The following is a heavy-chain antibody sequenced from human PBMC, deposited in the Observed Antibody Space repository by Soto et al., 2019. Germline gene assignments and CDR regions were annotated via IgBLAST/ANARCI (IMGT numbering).Heavy chain of an antibody. J-gene: IGHJ3*02. V-gene: IGHV1-2*02. CDR3: ARQISGDSDAFDI. Sequence: ASVKVSCKASGYTFSDYYMHWVRQAPGLGLQRMGWINPNSGGTNYAQRFQGRVTMTWDTSISTACMEVSRLSSDDTAVYYCARQISGDSDAFDIWGQGTMVTVSS. D-gene: IGHD2-21*02. CDR1: GYTFSDYY. CDR2: INPNSGGT.